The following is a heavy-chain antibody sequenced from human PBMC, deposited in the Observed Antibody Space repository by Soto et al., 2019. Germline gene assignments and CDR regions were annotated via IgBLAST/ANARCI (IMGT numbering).Heavy chain of an antibody. Sequence: GASVKVSCKASGGTFSSYAISWVRQAPGQGLEWMGGIIPIFGTANYAQKFQGRVTITADESTSTAYMELSSLRSEDTAVYYCARDYRKYYYDSSGYYMFDYWGQGTLVTVSS. V-gene: IGHV1-69*13. CDR3: ARDYRKYYYDSSGYYMFDY. CDR1: GGTFSSYA. J-gene: IGHJ4*02. D-gene: IGHD3-22*01. CDR2: IIPIFGTA.